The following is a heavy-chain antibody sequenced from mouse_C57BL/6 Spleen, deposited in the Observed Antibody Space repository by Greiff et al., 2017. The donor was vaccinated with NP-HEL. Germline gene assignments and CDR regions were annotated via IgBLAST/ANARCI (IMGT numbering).Heavy chain of an antibody. D-gene: IGHD2-4*01. CDR2: IHPNSGST. Sequence: QVQLQQPGAELVKPGASVKLSCKASGYTFTSYWMHWVKQRPGQGLEWIGMIHPNSGSTNYNEKFKSKATLTVDKSSSTAYMQLSSLTSEDSAVYYCARDPYDYDARYYAMDYWGQGTSVTVSS. CDR3: ARDPYDYDARYYAMDY. CDR1: GYTFTSYW. J-gene: IGHJ4*01. V-gene: IGHV1-64*01.